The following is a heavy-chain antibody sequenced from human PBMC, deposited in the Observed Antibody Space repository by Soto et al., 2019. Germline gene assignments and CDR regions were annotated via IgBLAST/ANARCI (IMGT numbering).Heavy chain of an antibody. CDR1: GGSFSGYY. Sequence: NPSETLSLTCAVYGGSFSGYYWSWIRQPPGKGLEWIGEINHSGSTNYNPSLKSRVTISVDTSKNQFSLKLSSVTAADTAVYYCARGTYGDYLPRGPSIYYYYYYGMDVWGQGTTVTVSS. V-gene: IGHV4-34*01. CDR3: ARGTYGDYLPRGPSIYYYYYYGMDV. CDR2: INHSGST. J-gene: IGHJ6*02. D-gene: IGHD4-17*01.